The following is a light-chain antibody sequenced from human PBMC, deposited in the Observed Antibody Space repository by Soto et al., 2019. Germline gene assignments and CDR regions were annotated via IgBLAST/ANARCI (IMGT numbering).Light chain of an antibody. CDR2: DVN. J-gene: IGLJ3*02. CDR1: SGDIGAYNY. V-gene: IGLV2-11*01. Sequence: QSALTQPRSVPGSPGQSVTFSCTGTSGDIGAYNYVSWYQFHPGKAPKMIIYDVNKRPSGVPDRFSGSKSGNTASLTISWLQAEDEADYYCCSYAHTSRVFGGGTQLTVL. CDR3: CSYAHTSRV.